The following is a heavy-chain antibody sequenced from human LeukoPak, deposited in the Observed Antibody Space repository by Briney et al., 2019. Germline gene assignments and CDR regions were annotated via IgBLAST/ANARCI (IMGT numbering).Heavy chain of an antibody. CDR2: IKSKTDGGTT. D-gene: IGHD3-3*01. CDR3: TTDPPDDSIFGVVIDPDFDY. CDR1: GFTFSNAW. J-gene: IGHJ4*02. V-gene: IGHV3-15*01. Sequence: GGSLRLSCAASGFTFSNAWMSWVRQAPGKGLEWVGRIKSKTDGGTTDYAAPVKGRFTISRDDSKNTLYLQMNSLKTEDTAVYYCTTDPPDDSIFGVVIDPDFDYWGQGTLVTVSS.